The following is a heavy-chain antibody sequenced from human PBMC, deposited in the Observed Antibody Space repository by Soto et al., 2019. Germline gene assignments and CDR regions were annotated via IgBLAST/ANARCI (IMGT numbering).Heavy chain of an antibody. CDR3: ASHECGVGSCYYDDYYYMDV. J-gene: IGHJ6*03. D-gene: IGHD2-15*01. Sequence: QVQLVQSGAEVKKPGSSVKVSCKASGGTFSSYTISWVRQAPGQGLEWMGRIIPILGIANYAQKFQGRVTITADKSTSTGYMELRSLRSEDTAVYYCASHECGVGSCYYDDYYYMDVCGKGTTVTVSS. CDR2: IIPILGIA. CDR1: GGTFSSYT. V-gene: IGHV1-69*02.